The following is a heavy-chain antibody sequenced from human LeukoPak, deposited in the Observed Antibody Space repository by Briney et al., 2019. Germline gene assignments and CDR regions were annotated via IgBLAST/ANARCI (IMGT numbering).Heavy chain of an antibody. Sequence: GGSLRLSCAASGFTFSGYHMNWVRQAPGMGLEWISYISADNNNLFYTDSVKGRFTVSRDNAKNSLYLQMNSLRDGDTAVYYCARILRGSGSYGAFDIWGQGTMVSVSS. CDR3: ARILRGSGSYGAFDI. CDR2: ISADNNNL. J-gene: IGHJ3*02. D-gene: IGHD3-10*01. CDR1: GFTFSGYH. V-gene: IGHV3-48*02.